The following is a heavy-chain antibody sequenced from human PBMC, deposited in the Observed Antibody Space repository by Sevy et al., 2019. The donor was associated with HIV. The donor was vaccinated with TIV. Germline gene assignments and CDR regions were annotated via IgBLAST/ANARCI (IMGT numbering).Heavy chain of an antibody. CDR3: AKDGVSRNKLWDWFDP. CDR2: IGGGDT. CDR1: GFTFNIYA. Sequence: GGSLRLSCATSGFTFNIYAMSWVRQAPGKGLEWVSTIGGGDTYYADSVKGRFSISSDDTKSAVYLQMNSLRADDTAVDYCAKDGVSRNKLWDWFDPWGQGTLVTVSS. V-gene: IGHV3-23*01. D-gene: IGHD2-21*01. J-gene: IGHJ5*02.